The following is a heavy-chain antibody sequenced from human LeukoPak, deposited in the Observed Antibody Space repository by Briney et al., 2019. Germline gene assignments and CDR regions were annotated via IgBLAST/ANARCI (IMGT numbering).Heavy chain of an antibody. D-gene: IGHD3-22*01. CDR3: ARRAGDYSHPYDY. Sequence: GGSLRLSCAASGFTYSSYGMHWVRQAPGKRLEWVAFIRYDGSNKYYADSVKGRFTISRDNSKNTLYLQMNSLRAEDTAVYYCARRAGDYSHPYDYWGQGTLVTVSS. CDR2: IRYDGSNK. J-gene: IGHJ4*02. V-gene: IGHV3-30*02. CDR1: GFTYSSYG.